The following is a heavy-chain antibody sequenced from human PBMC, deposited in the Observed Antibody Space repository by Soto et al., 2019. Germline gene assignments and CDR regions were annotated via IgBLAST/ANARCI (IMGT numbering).Heavy chain of an antibody. CDR1: GGSINSYC. CDR3: ARHRRTTVAKFYFDN. Sequence: SETLSLTCTVSGGSINSYCWSWIRQPPGKGLEWIAYIFDSGNANYNPSLKSRVTISVDTSKNQFSLKLTSVTAANTAVYYCARHRRTTVAKFYFDNWGQGALVTVS. CDR2: IFDSGNA. D-gene: IGHD4-4*01. J-gene: IGHJ4*02. V-gene: IGHV4-59*08.